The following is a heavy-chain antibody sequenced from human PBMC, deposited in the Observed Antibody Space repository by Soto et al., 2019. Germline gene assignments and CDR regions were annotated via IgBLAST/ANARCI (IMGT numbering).Heavy chain of an antibody. J-gene: IGHJ4*02. CDR3: ARGLISGSHYSGGWYYFDS. Sequence: SDTLSLTCDVYGGSFSGYIWTWIRQTPGKGLQWIGQINHSGSANYNPSLKSRVTISVHTSKSQFSLELSSVTAADTAVYYCARGLISGSHYSGGWYYFDSWGQGTQVTV. V-gene: IGHV4-34*01. CDR2: INHSGSA. CDR1: GGSFSGYI. D-gene: IGHD1-26*01.